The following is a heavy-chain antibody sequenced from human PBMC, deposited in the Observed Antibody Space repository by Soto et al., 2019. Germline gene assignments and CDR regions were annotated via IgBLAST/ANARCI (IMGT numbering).Heavy chain of an antibody. Sequence: QVQLVQSRAEVKKPGSSVKVSCKASGGTFSSYAISWVRQAPGQGLEWMGGIIPIFGTANYAQKFQGRVTITADESTSTAYMELSSLRSEDTAVYYCASLVAGLNPQGYFDYWGQGTLVTVSS. J-gene: IGHJ4*02. CDR3: ASLVAGLNPQGYFDY. CDR1: GGTFSSYA. V-gene: IGHV1-69*01. CDR2: IIPIFGTA.